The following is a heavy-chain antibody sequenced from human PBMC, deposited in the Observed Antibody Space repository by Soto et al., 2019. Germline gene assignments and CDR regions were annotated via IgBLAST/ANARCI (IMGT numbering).Heavy chain of an antibody. Sequence: SVKVSCKASGGTFSSYAISWVRQAPGQGLEWMGGIIPIFGTANYAQKFQGRVTITADESTSTAYMELSSLRSEDTAVYYCARTDYYDSSGYQGYWGQGPLVTVSS. CDR1: GGTFSSYA. CDR2: IIPIFGTA. J-gene: IGHJ4*02. D-gene: IGHD3-22*01. CDR3: ARTDYYDSSGYQGY. V-gene: IGHV1-69*13.